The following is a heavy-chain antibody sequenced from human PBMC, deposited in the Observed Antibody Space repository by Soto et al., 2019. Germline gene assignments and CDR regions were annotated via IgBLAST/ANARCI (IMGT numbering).Heavy chain of an antibody. CDR2: IYTSGST. Sequence: LSLPCSVSGGSISSYYWSWIRQPAGKGLEWIGRIYTSGSTNYNPSLKSLVTMSVDTSKNQFSLKLSSVTAADTAVYYCARACSSNSCYDVFDYWGQGTLVTVSS. CDR3: ARACSSNSCYDVFDY. V-gene: IGHV4-4*07. D-gene: IGHD2-2*01. CDR1: GGSISSYY. J-gene: IGHJ4*02.